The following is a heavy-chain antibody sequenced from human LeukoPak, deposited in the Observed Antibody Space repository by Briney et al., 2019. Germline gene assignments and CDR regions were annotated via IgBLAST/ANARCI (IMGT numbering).Heavy chain of an antibody. Sequence: GGSLRLSCAASGVTFNSYGMNWVRQAPGKGLEWVAGIWYDGSNKYYADSVKGRFTISRDNSKNTLFLQMNSLRAEDTAVYYCAKDRIAVRPGWFDPWGQGNLVTVSS. CDR3: AKDRIAVRPGWFDP. V-gene: IGHV3-33*06. CDR2: IWYDGSNK. CDR1: GVTFNSYG. D-gene: IGHD6-6*01. J-gene: IGHJ5*02.